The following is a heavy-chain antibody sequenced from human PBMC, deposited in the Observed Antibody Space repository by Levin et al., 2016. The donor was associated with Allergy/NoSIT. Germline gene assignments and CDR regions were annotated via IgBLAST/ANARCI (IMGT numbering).Heavy chain of an antibody. CDR1: GDTITGYY. V-gene: IGHV1-2*02. CDR3: ARAGGAGYGGRTYYYYGMDV. J-gene: IGHJ6*02. D-gene: IGHD5-18*01. CDR2: LNPNSGDT. Sequence: ASVKVSCKASGDTITGYYMHWVRQAPGQGLEWMGWLNPNSGDTNYAQKFQGRVTMTRDTSISTAYMDLSRLRSDDTAVYYCARAGGAGYGGRTYYYYGMDVWGQGTTVTVSS.